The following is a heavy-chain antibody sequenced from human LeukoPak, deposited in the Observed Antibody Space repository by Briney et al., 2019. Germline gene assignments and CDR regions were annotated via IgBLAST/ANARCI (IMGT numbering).Heavy chain of an antibody. Sequence: PSETLSLTCTISRGSISGFYWSWIRRPPGKGLEWIGYIYYSGSSNYNPSLKSRVTISVDTSKDQFSLKLSSVTAADTAVYYCARNRASGTPYFDYWGQGLLVTVSS. CDR1: RGSISGFY. CDR3: ARNRASGTPYFDY. V-gene: IGHV4-59*08. CDR2: IYYSGSS. D-gene: IGHD3-10*01. J-gene: IGHJ4*02.